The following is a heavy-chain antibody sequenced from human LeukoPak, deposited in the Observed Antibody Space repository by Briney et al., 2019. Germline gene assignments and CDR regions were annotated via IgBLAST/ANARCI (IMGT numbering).Heavy chain of an antibody. Sequence: GGSLRLSCAASGFTFSNFLMTWVRQAPGKGPEWVSAISGSGGDTYYADSVKGRFTISRDNSKNTLYLQMNRLRAEDTAVYYCAKKGATTGDFDYWGQGTLVTVSS. CDR1: GFTFSNFL. J-gene: IGHJ4*02. CDR3: AKKGATTGDFDY. V-gene: IGHV3-23*01. D-gene: IGHD1-26*01. CDR2: ISGSGGDT.